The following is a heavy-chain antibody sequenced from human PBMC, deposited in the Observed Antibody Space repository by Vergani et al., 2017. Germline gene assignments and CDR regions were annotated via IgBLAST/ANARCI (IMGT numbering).Heavy chain of an antibody. D-gene: IGHD5-24*01. Sequence: QVQLVQSGAEVKKPGSSVTVSCKASGGTFSSYAISWVRQAPGQGLEWMGGIIPIFGTANYAQKFQGRVTITADESTSTAYMELSRLRAEDTAVYYCASLGGEMATLQAYWGQGTLVTVSS. CDR1: GGTFSSYA. V-gene: IGHV1-69*01. CDR3: ASLGGEMATLQAY. CDR2: IIPIFGTA. J-gene: IGHJ4*02.